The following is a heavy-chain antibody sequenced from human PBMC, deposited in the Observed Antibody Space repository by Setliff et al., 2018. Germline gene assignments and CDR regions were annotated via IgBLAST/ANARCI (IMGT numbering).Heavy chain of an antibody. Sequence: ASVKVSCKASGYTFTGYFIHWVRQAPGQGLEWMGIINPSGGSTSYAQKFQGRVTMTRDTSTSTVYMELSSLRSEDTAVYYCAREGATWVYGGNSGPDYWGQGTLVTVSS. V-gene: IGHV1-46*01. J-gene: IGHJ4*02. CDR2: INPSGGST. D-gene: IGHD4-17*01. CDR3: AREGATWVYGGNSGPDY. CDR1: GYTFTGYF.